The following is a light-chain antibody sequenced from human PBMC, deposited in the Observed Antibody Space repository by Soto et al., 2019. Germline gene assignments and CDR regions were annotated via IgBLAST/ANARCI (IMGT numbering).Light chain of an antibody. Sequence: VVLTQSPPTLSLSPGERATLSCRASQSVGSNLAWYHQKRGQATRLLIYEATERATGIPARFTGSRSGSDFTLSISSLEPDDFAVYYCEQRRDRLSFGGGTELAI. J-gene: IGKJ4*02. CDR1: QSVGSN. CDR2: EAT. V-gene: IGKV3-11*01. CDR3: EQRRDRLS.